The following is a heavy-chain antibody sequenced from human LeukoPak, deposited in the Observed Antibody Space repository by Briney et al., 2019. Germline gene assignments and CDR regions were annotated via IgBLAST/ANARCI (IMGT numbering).Heavy chain of an antibody. D-gene: IGHD3-22*01. Sequence: GGSLRLSCAASGFTFSNYGMNWVRQAPGKGLEWVSSISSGSSYLYYADSVKGRFTISRDNAKNSLYLQMNSLRAEDTALYYCAKDWYYYDSSGHPPAFDIWGQGTMVTVSS. CDR1: GFTFSNYG. CDR3: AKDWYYYDSSGHPPAFDI. J-gene: IGHJ3*02. V-gene: IGHV3-21*04. CDR2: ISSGSSYL.